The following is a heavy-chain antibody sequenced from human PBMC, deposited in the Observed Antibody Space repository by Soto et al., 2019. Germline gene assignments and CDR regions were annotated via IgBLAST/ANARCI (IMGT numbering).Heavy chain of an antibody. D-gene: IGHD3-10*01. Sequence: SVKVSCKASGGTFSSYAISWVRQAPGQGLEWMGGIIPIFGTANYAQKFQGRVTITADKSTSTAYMELSSLRSEDTAVYYCAGGGFGERVYYYYYGIDVCGQGPTVTVS. CDR2: IIPIFGTA. CDR3: AGGGFGERVYYYYYGIDV. CDR1: GGTFSSYA. J-gene: IGHJ6*02. V-gene: IGHV1-69*06.